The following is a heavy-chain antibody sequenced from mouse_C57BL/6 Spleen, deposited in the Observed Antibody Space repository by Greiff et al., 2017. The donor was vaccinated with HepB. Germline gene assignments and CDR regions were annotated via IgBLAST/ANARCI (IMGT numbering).Heavy chain of an antibody. CDR1: GFSFNTYA. D-gene: IGHD1-1*01. Sequence: DVHLVESGGGLVQPKGSLKLSCAASGFSFNTYAMNWVRQAPGKGLEWVARIRSKSNNYATYYADSVKDRFTISRDDSESMLYLQMNNLKTEDTAMYYCVRRGTTVVGYAMDYWGQGTSVTVSS. J-gene: IGHJ4*01. CDR3: VRRGTTVVGYAMDY. V-gene: IGHV10-1*01. CDR2: IRSKSNNYAT.